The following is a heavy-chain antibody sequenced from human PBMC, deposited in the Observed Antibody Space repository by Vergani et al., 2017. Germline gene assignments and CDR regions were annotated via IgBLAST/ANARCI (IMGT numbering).Heavy chain of an antibody. CDR3: ARGRPRRRWENDYYGSGRDFDY. CDR1: GGSISSSSYY. D-gene: IGHD3-10*01. J-gene: IGHJ4*02. V-gene: IGHV4-39*07. Sequence: QLQLQESGPGLVKPSETLSLTCTVSGGSISSSSYYWGWIRQPPGKGLEWIGSIYYSGSTYYNPSLKSRVTISVDTSKNQFSLKLSSVTAADTAVYYCARGRPRRRWENDYYGSGRDFDYWGQGTLVTVSS. CDR2: IYYSGST.